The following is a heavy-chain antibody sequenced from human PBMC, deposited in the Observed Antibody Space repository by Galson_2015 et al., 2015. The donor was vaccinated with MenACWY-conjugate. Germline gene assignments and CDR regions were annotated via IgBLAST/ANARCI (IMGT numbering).Heavy chain of an antibody. D-gene: IGHD1-1*01. CDR1: GSRFTNYW. J-gene: IGHJ5*02. V-gene: IGHV5-51*01. Sequence: QSGAEVTEPGESLLISCTGSGSRFTNYWIGWVSQMPGKGLEWMGIISPGDSDTRYSPSFQGQVTISADKSISTAYLQWSSLKASDTAMYYCARRRAELNWFDPWGQGTLVTVSS. CDR2: ISPGDSDT. CDR3: ARRRAELNWFDP.